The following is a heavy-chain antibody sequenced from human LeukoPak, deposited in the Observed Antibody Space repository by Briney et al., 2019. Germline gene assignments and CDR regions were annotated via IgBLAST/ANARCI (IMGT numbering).Heavy chain of an antibody. Sequence: ASVKVSCKASGYTFTSYAMNWVRQAPGQGLEWMGWINTNTGNPTYAQGFTGRFVFSLDTSVSTAYLQISSLKAEDTAVYYCAREGPWSPGIAAAGLTEVDYWGQGTLVTVSS. CDR3: AREGPWSPGIAAAGLTEVDY. CDR1: GYTFTSYA. J-gene: IGHJ4*02. V-gene: IGHV7-4-1*02. CDR2: INTNTGNP. D-gene: IGHD6-13*01.